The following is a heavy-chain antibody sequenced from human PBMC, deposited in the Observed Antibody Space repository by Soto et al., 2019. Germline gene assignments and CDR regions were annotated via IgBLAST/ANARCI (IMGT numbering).Heavy chain of an antibody. CDR2: TSANNGNT. J-gene: IGHJ4*02. V-gene: IGHV1-18*01. CDR1: GYTFTSYG. CDR3: ARDGYFDH. Sequence: QVQLVQSGAEVKKPGDSVRVSCKASGYTFTSYGIGWVRQAPGQGLEWMGWTSANNGNTKYAQKLQGRVTMTTDASTSTAYMELRSLRSDDAAVYYCARDGYFDHWGQGTLVIVSS.